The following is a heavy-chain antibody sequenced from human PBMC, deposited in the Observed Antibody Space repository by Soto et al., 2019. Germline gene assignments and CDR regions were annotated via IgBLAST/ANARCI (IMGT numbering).Heavy chain of an antibody. V-gene: IGHV1-69*13. CDR1: GGTFSSYA. Sequence: ASVKVSCKASGGTFSSYAISWVRQAPGQGLEWMGGIIPIFGTANYAQKFQGRVTITADESTSTAYMELSSLRSEDTAVYYCAREGTGYSSSWYNYYGMDVWGQGTTVTVSS. D-gene: IGHD6-13*01. CDR3: AREGTGYSSSWYNYYGMDV. CDR2: IIPIFGTA. J-gene: IGHJ6*02.